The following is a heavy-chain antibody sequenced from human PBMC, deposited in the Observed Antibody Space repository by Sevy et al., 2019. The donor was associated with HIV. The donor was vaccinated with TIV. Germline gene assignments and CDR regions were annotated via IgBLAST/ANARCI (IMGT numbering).Heavy chain of an antibody. CDR1: GFTFSSYA. D-gene: IGHD2-2*01. CDR2: ISGSGGST. J-gene: IGHJ3*02. CDR3: ASATYCSSTSCFHHDAFDI. V-gene: IGHV3-23*01. Sequence: GGSLRLSCAASGFTFSSYAMSWVRQAPGKGLEWVSAISGSGGSTYYAYSVKGRFTISRDNSKNTLYLQMNSLRAEDTAVYYCASATYCSSTSCFHHDAFDIWGQGTMVTVSS.